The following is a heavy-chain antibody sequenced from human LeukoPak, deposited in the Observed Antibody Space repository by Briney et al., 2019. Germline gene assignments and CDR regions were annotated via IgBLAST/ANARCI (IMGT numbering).Heavy chain of an antibody. V-gene: IGHV4-39*01. CDR1: GGSISSSSYY. CDR3: ARQQYSSSWYTNY. J-gene: IGHJ4*02. D-gene: IGHD6-13*01. CDR2: IYYSGGT. Sequence: SETLSLTCTVSGGSISSSSYYWGWIRQPPGKGLEWIGSIYYSGGTYYNPSLKSRVTISVDTSKNQFSLKLSSVTAADTAVYYCARQQYSSSWYTNYWGQGTLVTVPS.